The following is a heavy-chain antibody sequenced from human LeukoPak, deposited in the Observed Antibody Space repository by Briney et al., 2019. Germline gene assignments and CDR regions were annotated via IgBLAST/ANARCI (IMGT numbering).Heavy chain of an antibody. CDR2: INHSGST. Sequence: SETLSLTCTVSGGSISSSSYYWGWIRQPPGKGLEWIGEINHSGSTNYNPSLKSRVTISVDTSKNQFSLKLSSVTAADTAVYYCARGVSRYYYGSGSALGPWGQGTLVTVSS. D-gene: IGHD3-10*01. CDR3: ARGVSRYYYGSGSALGP. V-gene: IGHV4-39*07. CDR1: GGSISSSSYY. J-gene: IGHJ5*02.